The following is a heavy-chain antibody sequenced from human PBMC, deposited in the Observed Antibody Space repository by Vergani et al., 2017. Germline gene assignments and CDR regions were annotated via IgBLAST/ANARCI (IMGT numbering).Heavy chain of an antibody. D-gene: IGHD2-2*01. CDR3: AREEYCSSTSGYLHAFDI. CDR2: IYYSGST. J-gene: IGHJ3*02. Sequence: QVQLQESGPGLVKPSETLSLTCTVSGGSISSYYWSWIRQPPGKGLEWIGYIYYSGSTNYNPSLKSRVTISVDTSKNQFSLKLSYVTAADTAVYYCAREEYCSSTSGYLHAFDIWGQGTMVTVSS. V-gene: IGHV4-59*01. CDR1: GGSISSYY.